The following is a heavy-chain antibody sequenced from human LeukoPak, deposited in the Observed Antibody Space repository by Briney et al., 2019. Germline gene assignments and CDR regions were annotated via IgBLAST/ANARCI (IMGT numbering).Heavy chain of an antibody. CDR3: ARAHSIASYYYGVDV. J-gene: IGHJ6*02. CDR1: GGSISSYY. CDR2: IYYSGST. D-gene: IGHD2/OR15-2a*01. Sequence: SETLSLTCTVSGGSISSYYWSWIRQPPGKGLEWIGYIYYSGSTYYSPSLTSRVTVSVDTSENQFPLKLSSVTAADTAVYYCARAHSIASYYYGVDVWGQGTTVTVSS. V-gene: IGHV4-59*12.